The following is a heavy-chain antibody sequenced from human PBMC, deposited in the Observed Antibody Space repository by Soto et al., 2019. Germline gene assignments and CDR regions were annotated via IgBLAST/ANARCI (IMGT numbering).Heavy chain of an antibody. D-gene: IGHD3-3*01. V-gene: IGHV1-8*01. CDR2: MNPNSGNT. CDR3: ARAPPYYDFWSGYYTGDY. Sequence: ASVKVSCKASGYTFTSYDINWVRQATGQGLEWMGWMNPNSGNTGYAQKFQGRVTMTRNTSISTAYMELSSLRSEDTAVYYCARAPPYYDFWSGYYTGDYWGQGTLVTVSS. CDR1: GYTFTSYD. J-gene: IGHJ4*02.